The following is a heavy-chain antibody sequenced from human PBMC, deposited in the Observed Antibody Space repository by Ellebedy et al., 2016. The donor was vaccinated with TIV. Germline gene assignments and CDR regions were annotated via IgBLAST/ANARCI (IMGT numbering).Heavy chain of an antibody. J-gene: IGHJ3*02. CDR1: GGSISSNSYY. CDR3: ASLKENTIFGVVTARNAFDI. V-gene: IGHV4-39*01. Sequence: SETLSLXCTVSGGSISSNSYYWGWIRQPPGKGLEWIGNFYYSWSTYNNPSLKSRVTISVDTSKNQFALKLTSVTPADTAVYYCASLKENTIFGVVTARNAFDIWGQGTKVTVSS. D-gene: IGHD3-3*01. CDR2: FYYSWST.